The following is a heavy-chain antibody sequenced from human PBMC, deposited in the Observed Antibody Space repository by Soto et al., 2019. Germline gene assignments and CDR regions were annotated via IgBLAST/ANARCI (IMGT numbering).Heavy chain of an antibody. CDR2: VHNGGST. V-gene: IGHV4-39*01. D-gene: IGHD6-6*01. Sequence: QLQLQESGPGLVKPSETLSLTCTVSGASVSSSSNYWGWIRQPPGKGLEWIGSVHNGGSTYYSPSLKSRVTISADTSKNQFSLNLSSVTAAETAVYYCARGLSSPSATGVWGQGTLVTVSS. CDR1: GASVSSSSNY. CDR3: ARGLSSPSATGV. J-gene: IGHJ4*02.